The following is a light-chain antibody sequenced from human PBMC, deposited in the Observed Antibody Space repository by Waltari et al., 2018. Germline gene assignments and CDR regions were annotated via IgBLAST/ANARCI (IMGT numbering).Light chain of an antibody. CDR2: LGS. V-gene: IGKV2-28*01. CDR3: MQALETIFT. J-gene: IGKJ3*01. CDR1: QSLLNSNGYTY. Sequence: DIVMTQSPLSLSVIPGEPASISCRSSQSLLNSNGYTYLDWYLQKPGLSPQLLIYLGSYRASGVPDRFSGSGSGTDFTLKISRVEAEDVGVYYCMQALETIFTFGPGTKVDIK.